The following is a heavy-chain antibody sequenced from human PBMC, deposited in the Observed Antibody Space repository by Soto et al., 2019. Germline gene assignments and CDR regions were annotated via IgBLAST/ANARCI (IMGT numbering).Heavy chain of an antibody. J-gene: IGHJ3*02. CDR1: GYTFTSYY. Sequence: ASVKVSCKASGYTFTSYYMNWVRQAPGQGLEWMGIINPSDGSIRYTQKFQGRVTMTRDTSTSTVYMELSSLRSEDTAVYFRAREELDDAFDIWGQGTMVTVSS. V-gene: IGHV1-46*03. CDR2: INPSDGSI. CDR3: AREELDDAFDI. D-gene: IGHD1-7*01.